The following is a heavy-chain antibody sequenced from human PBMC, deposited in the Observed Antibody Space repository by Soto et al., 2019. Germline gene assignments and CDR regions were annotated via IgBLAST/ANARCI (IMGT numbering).Heavy chain of an antibody. CDR2: IHVSGST. V-gene: IGHV4-61*01. CDR1: GGSVSSGSYQ. Sequence: PSETLSLTCTVSGGSVSSGSYQWTWIRQPPGKGLEWIGYIHVSGSTNDNPSLKGRVTMSIDTSKNQFSLKLSSVTAADTAVYYCARGRHRFDPWGQGTLVTVSS. J-gene: IGHJ5*02. CDR3: ARGRHRFDP.